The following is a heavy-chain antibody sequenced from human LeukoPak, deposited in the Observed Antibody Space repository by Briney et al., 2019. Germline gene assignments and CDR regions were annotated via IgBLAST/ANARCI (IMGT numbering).Heavy chain of an antibody. D-gene: IGHD3-9*01. J-gene: IGHJ6*03. CDR1: GFTFSSYD. CDR2: ISGGGKSR. V-gene: IGHV3-23*01. CDR3: AKDLTVIPMDV. Sequence: GGSLRLSCAASGFTFSSYDMSWVRQAPGKGLEWVSVISGGGKSRYYAESVKGRFTISRDNSKNTLYLQMNSLRAEDTAVYCCAKDLTVIPMDVWGKGTTVTVSS.